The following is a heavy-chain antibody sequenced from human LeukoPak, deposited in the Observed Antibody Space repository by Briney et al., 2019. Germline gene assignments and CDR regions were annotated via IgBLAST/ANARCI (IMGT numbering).Heavy chain of an antibody. CDR2: IYKSETT. CDR3: VTGFGWLPDY. Sequence: SETLSLTCAVSGVSITSLYCNWIRQPPGKGLEWIGYIYKSETTNYSPSLRSRVTISADTSKNQFSLKLSSVTAADTAVYYCVTGFGWLPDYWGQGTPVTVSS. CDR1: GVSITSLY. D-gene: IGHD5-12*01. V-gene: IGHV4-59*11. J-gene: IGHJ4*02.